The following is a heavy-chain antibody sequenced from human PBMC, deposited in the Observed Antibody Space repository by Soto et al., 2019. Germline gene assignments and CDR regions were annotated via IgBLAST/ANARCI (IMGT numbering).Heavy chain of an antibody. CDR3: ARDPAKGYSYGYMSDAFDI. D-gene: IGHD5-18*01. V-gene: IGHV3-21*01. CDR1: GFTFSSYS. J-gene: IGHJ3*02. CDR2: ISSSSSYI. Sequence: GGSLRLSCAASGFTFSSYSMNWVRQAPGKGLEWVSSISSSSSYIYYADSVKGRFTISRDNAKNSLYLQMNSLRAEDTAVYYCARDPAKGYSYGYMSDAFDIWGQGTMVTVSS.